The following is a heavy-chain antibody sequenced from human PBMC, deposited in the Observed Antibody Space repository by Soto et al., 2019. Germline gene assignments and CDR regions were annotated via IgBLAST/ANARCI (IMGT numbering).Heavy chain of an antibody. V-gene: IGHV4-61*01. J-gene: IGHJ6*03. Sequence: SETLSLTCTVSGGSASSGSYYWSWIRQPPGKGLEWIGYIYYSGSTNYNPSLKSRVTISVDTSKNQFSLKLSSVTAADTAVYYCARRLGAVAGRLYYYYMDVWGKGTTVTVSS. CDR1: GGSASSGSYY. CDR3: ARRLGAVAGRLYYYYMDV. D-gene: IGHD6-19*01. CDR2: IYYSGST.